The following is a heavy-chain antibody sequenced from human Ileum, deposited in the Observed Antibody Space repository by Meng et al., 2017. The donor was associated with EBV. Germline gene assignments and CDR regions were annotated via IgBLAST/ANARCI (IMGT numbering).Heavy chain of an antibody. CDR1: GGYISSSNHY. D-gene: IGHD3-22*01. Sequence: QLHLHESGTCLVNPSETLPLTCTVSGGYISSSNHYCGWIRQPPGKGLEWIANIYYSGSTYYNPSLKSRVTISVDTSKNQFSLKLSSVTAADTAVYYCARVPSYYYDSRGYVTPFDYWGQGTLVTVSS. J-gene: IGHJ4*02. V-gene: IGHV4-39*07. CDR2: IYYSGST. CDR3: ARVPSYYYDSRGYVTPFDY.